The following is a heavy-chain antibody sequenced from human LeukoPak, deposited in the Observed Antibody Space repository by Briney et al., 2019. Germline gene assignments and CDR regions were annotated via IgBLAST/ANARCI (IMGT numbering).Heavy chain of an antibody. J-gene: IGHJ5*02. D-gene: IGHD3-9*01. Sequence: PSETLSLTCTVSGGSISSYYWSWIRQPPGKGLEWIGYIYYSGSTNYNPSLKSRVTISVDTSKNQFSLKLSSVTAADTAVYYCARRVQGTGYYNGLRFDPWGQGTLVTVSS. CDR1: GGSISSYY. V-gene: IGHV4-59*01. CDR3: ARRVQGTGYYNGLRFDP. CDR2: IYYSGST.